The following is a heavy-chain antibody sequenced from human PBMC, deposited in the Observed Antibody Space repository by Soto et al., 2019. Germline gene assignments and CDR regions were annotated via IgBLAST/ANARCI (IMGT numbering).Heavy chain of an antibody. CDR3: ARSIRGPRRFNGMDV. Sequence: GRTLVNPTETLTLTCTFSGFSLTIPGRCVSWIGQPPGKALEWLALIERDDDDKYYSTSLKTRLTISKDTRKNQVVLTMANMDPADTGTYYCARSIRGPRRFNGMDVWGQGTTVTVSS. CDR1: GFSLTIPGRC. D-gene: IGHD1-20*01. V-gene: IGHV2-70*13. CDR2: IERDDDDK. J-gene: IGHJ6*02.